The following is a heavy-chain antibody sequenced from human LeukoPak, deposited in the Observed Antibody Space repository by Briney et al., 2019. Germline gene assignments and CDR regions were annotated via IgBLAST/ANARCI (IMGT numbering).Heavy chain of an antibody. V-gene: IGHV4-59*01. CDR1: GGSISSYY. CDR3: ARSLYGRQAGYYYYYMDI. D-gene: IGHD3-16*01. CDR2: IYYSGST. Sequence: SETLSLTCTVSGGSISSYYWSWIRQPPGKGLEWIGYIYYSGSTNYNPSLKSRVTMSVDTSKNQFSLKLSSVTAADTAVYCCARSLYGRQAGYYYYYMDIWGKGTTVTVSS. J-gene: IGHJ6*03.